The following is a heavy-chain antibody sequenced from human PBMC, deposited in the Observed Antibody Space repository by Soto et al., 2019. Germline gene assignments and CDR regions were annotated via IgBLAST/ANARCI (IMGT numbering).Heavy chain of an antibody. CDR3: AITPPYYYDSSGYYAFDI. CDR2: ISGSGGST. Sequence: GGSLRLSCAASGFTFSSYAVSWVRQAPGKGLEWVSAISGSGGSTYYADSVKGRFTISRDNSKNTLYLQMNSLRAEDTAVYYCAITPPYYYDSSGYYAFDIWGQGTMVTVSS. V-gene: IGHV3-23*01. D-gene: IGHD3-22*01. CDR1: GFTFSSYA. J-gene: IGHJ3*02.